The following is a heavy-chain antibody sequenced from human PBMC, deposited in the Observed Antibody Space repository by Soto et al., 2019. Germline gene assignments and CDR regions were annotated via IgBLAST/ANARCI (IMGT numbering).Heavy chain of an antibody. CDR3: ARVKGCTNGVCYSPGYYYMDV. J-gene: IGHJ6*03. V-gene: IGHV3-13*01. D-gene: IGHD2-8*01. CDR1: GFTFSSYD. Sequence: GGSLRLSCAASGFTFSSYDMHWVRQATGKGLEWASAIGTAGDTYYPGSVKGRFTISRENAKNSLYLQMNSLRAGDTAVYYCARVKGCTNGVCYSPGYYYMDVWGKGTTVTVSS. CDR2: IGTAGDT.